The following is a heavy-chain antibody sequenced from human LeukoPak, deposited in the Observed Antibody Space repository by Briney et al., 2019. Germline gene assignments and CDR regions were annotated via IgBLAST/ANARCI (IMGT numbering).Heavy chain of an antibody. CDR1: GFTFSSYS. J-gene: IGHJ4*02. CDR3: AKDRGVATITSFYSDY. Sequence: PGGSLRLSCAASGFTFSSYSMNWVRQAPGKGLEWVSSISSSSSYIYYADSVKGRFTISRDNAKNSLYLQMNSLRAEDTAVYYCAKDRGVATITSFYSDYWGQGTLVTVSS. D-gene: IGHD5-12*01. CDR2: ISSSSSYI. V-gene: IGHV3-21*01.